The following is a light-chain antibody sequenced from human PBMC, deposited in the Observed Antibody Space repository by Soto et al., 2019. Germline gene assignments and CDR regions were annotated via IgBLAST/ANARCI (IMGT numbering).Light chain of an antibody. V-gene: IGKV3-15*01. CDR2: GAS. CDR1: QSISNS. J-gene: IGKJ2*01. CDR3: QQYNNWPPRT. Sequence: EIVMTQSPASLSVSPGETATLSCRASQSISNSLAWYQQKPGQTPSLLIYGASIRATGIPARFSGSGSGTEFTLTISSLQSEDSALYYCQQYNNWPPRTFGQGTKLVIK.